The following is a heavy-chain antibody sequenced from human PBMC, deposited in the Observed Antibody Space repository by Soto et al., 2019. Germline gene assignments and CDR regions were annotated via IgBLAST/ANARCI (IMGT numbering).Heavy chain of an antibody. V-gene: IGHV4-34*01. J-gene: IGHJ5*02. Sequence: QVQLQQWGAGLLKPSETLSLTCAVYGGSFSGYYWSWIRQPPGKGLEWIGEINHSGSTNYNPSLKSRVTKSVDKSTNQFSLKLGSVPAADAAVYYCARGLISYYYGSGSSVGNWFDPWGQGTLVTVSS. CDR2: INHSGST. CDR3: ARGLISYYYGSGSSVGNWFDP. CDR1: GGSFSGYY. D-gene: IGHD3-10*01.